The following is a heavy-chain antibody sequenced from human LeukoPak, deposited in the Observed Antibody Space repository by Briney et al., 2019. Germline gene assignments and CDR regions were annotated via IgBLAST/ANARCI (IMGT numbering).Heavy chain of an antibody. Sequence: GGSLRLSCAASGFTFSTYWMTWVRQSPGKGLEWVANIKGDGSVQYYVDSVKGRFTISRDNAKNSLYLQLNSLRAEDTAVYHCARDVAAFDVWGQGTMVTVSS. CDR2: IKGDGSVQ. J-gene: IGHJ3*01. D-gene: IGHD2-15*01. CDR1: GFTFSTYW. V-gene: IGHV3-7*05. CDR3: ARDVAAFDV.